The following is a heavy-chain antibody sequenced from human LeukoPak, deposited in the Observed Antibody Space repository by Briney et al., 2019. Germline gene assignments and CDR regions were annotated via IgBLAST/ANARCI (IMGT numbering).Heavy chain of an antibody. CDR3: ARAGDGSYIDY. Sequence: GGSLRLSCAAPGFTFNNYGMHWVRQAPGKGLEWVAFIRYNGNNQYYADSVKGRFTISRDNAKNSLYLQMNSLRAEDTAVYYCARAGDGSYIDYWGQGILVTVSS. V-gene: IGHV3-30*02. J-gene: IGHJ4*02. D-gene: IGHD5-24*01. CDR2: IRYNGNNQ. CDR1: GFTFNNYG.